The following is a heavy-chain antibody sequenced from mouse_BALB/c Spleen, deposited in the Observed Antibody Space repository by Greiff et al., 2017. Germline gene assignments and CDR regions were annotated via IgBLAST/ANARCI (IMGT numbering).Heavy chain of an antibody. CDR3: ARRLTGPYYFDY. V-gene: IGHV3-2*02. D-gene: IGHD4-1*01. Sequence: EVKLMESGPGLVKPSQSLSLTCTVTGYSITSDYAWNWIRQFPGNKLEWMGYISYSGSTSYNPSLKSRISITRDTSKNQFFLQLNSVTTEDTATYYCARRLTGPYYFDYWGQGTTLTVSS. CDR1: GYSITSDYA. J-gene: IGHJ2*01. CDR2: ISYSGST.